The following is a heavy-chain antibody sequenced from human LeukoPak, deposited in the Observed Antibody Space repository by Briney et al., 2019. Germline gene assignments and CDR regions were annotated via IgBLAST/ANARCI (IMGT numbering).Heavy chain of an antibody. CDR1: GFTLRSYS. CDR3: ARVRQYSRNSFDI. V-gene: IGHV3-64*01. Sequence: GGSLILSCAASGFTLRSYSMHWVRQAPGKGLEFVSAISSNGRSTYYANSVKGRFTISRDNAKNSLYLQMNGLRAEDTAVYYCARVRQYSRNSFDIWGQGTMVTISS. CDR2: ISSNGRST. D-gene: IGHD6-6*01. J-gene: IGHJ3*02.